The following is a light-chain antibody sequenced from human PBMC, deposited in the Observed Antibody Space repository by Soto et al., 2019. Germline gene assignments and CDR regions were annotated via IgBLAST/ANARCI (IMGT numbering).Light chain of an antibody. V-gene: IGKV3-20*01. CDR2: GAS. Sequence: EIVLTQSPGTLSLSPGERATLSCRASQSVSNNYLAWYQQKPGQAPRLLIYGASNRATGIPDRISGSGSGTDFTLTISRLELEDFAVYYCQQYGSSGTFGQGTKVEIK. J-gene: IGKJ1*01. CDR1: QSVSNNY. CDR3: QQYGSSGT.